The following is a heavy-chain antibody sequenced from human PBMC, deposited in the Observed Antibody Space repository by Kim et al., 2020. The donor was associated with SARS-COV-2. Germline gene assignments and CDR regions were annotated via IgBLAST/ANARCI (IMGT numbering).Heavy chain of an antibody. J-gene: IGHJ6*02. CDR1: GGTFSSYA. CDR3: ARGPNQDDSGSYYEDYYYYYGMDV. V-gene: IGHV1-69*13. D-gene: IGHD1-26*01. Sequence: SVKVSCKASGGTFSSYAISWVRQAPGQGLEWMGGIIPIFGTANYAQKFQGRVTITADESTSTAYMELSSLRSEDTAVYYCARGPNQDDSGSYYEDYYYYYGMDVWGQGTTVTVSS. CDR2: IIPIFGTA.